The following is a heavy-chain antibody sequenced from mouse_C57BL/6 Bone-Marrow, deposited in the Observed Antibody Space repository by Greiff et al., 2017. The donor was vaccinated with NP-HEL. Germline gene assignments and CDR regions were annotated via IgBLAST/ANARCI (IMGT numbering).Heavy chain of an antibody. Sequence: QVQLQQPGAELVMPGASVKLSCKASGYTFTSYWMHWVKQRPGQGLEWIGEIDPSDSYTNYNQKFKGKSTLTVDKSSSTAYMQLSSLTSEDSAVYYSAREESWILFAYWGQGTLVTVTA. CDR1: GYTFTSYW. CDR2: IDPSDSYT. V-gene: IGHV1-69*01. J-gene: IGHJ3*01. CDR3: AREESWILFAY.